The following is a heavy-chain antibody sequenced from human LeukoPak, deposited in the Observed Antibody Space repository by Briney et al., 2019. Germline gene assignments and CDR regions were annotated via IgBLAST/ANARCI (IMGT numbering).Heavy chain of an antibody. Sequence: ASVKVSCKVSGDTLTELSMHWVRQAPGQGLEWMGGFDPEDGETIYAQKFQGRVTMTEDTSTDTAYMELSSLRSEDTAVYYCATAVPITMIVVVPYYFDYWGQGTLVTVSS. CDR1: GDTLTELS. CDR2: FDPEDGET. D-gene: IGHD3-22*01. V-gene: IGHV1-24*01. J-gene: IGHJ4*02. CDR3: ATAVPITMIVVVPYYFDY.